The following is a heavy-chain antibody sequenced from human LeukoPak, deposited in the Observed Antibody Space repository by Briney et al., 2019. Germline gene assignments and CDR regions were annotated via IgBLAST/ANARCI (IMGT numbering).Heavy chain of an antibody. CDR2: IIPIFGSA. CDR3: AGYSSSWYQYFQH. J-gene: IGHJ1*01. D-gene: IGHD6-13*01. V-gene: IGHV1-69*05. CDR1: GGTFSSYA. Sequence: SVKVSCKASGGTFSSYAISWVRQAPGQGLEWMGGIIPIFGSANYAQKFQGRVTITTDESTSTAYMELSSLRSEDTAVYYCAGYSSSWYQYFQHWGQGTLVTVSS.